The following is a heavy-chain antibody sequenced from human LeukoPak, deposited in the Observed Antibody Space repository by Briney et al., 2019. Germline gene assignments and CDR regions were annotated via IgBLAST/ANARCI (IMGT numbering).Heavy chain of an antibody. D-gene: IGHD6-19*01. V-gene: IGHV1-2*02. J-gene: IGHJ4*02. CDR2: INPNSGGT. CDR1: GYTFTGYY. CDR3: ARPMRQQWLASSFDY. Sequence: ASVKVSRKASGYTFTGYYMHWVRQAPGQGLEWMGWINPNSGGTNYAQKFQGRVTMTRDTSISTVYMELSRLRSDDTAVYYCARPMRQQWLASSFDYWGQGTLVTVSS.